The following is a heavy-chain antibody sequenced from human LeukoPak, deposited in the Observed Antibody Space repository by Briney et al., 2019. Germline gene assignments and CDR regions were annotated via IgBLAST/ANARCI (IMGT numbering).Heavy chain of an antibody. V-gene: IGHV1-18*01. J-gene: IGHJ5*02. CDR3: ARDPVVGSYRYSWFDP. CDR1: GYTFTSYG. D-gene: IGHD3-16*02. CDR2: ISPYNGDT. Sequence: GASVKVSCKASGYTFTSYGVSWVRQAPGQGLEWRGWISPYNGDTKYAQQFLGSVTMTTDISTSTAYMELRGLRSDDTAVYYCARDPVVGSYRYSWFDPWGQGTLVTVSS.